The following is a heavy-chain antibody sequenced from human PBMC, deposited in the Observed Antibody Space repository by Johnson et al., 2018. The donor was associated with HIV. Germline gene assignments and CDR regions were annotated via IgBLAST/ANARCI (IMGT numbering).Heavy chain of an antibody. CDR2: IYPDGNT. Sequence: VQLVESGGGLIQPGGSLRLSCAASGFTVSSNYMTWVRQAPGKGLEWVSLIYPDGNTYYADSVKGRFTISRDNSKNTLYLQMNSLRAEDTAVYYCARDLLWSDIAAPGGIWGQGTMVTVSS. J-gene: IGHJ3*02. D-gene: IGHD6-13*01. CDR3: ARDLLWSDIAAPGGI. CDR1: GFTVSSNY. V-gene: IGHV3-66*03.